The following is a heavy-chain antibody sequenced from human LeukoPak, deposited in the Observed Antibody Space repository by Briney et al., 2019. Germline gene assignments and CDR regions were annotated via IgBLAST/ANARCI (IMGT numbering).Heavy chain of an antibody. Sequence: PGGSLRLSCAASGFTFSNAWMIWVRQAPGKGLEWVGRVKSKTDGGTTDYAAPVKGRFTISRDDSKNTLYLQMNSLKTEDTAVYYCTTPYRWVVVTGIDDYWGQGTLVTVSS. CDR2: VKSKTDGGTT. D-gene: IGHD2-21*02. CDR3: TTPYRWVVVTGIDDY. CDR1: GFTFSNAW. V-gene: IGHV3-15*01. J-gene: IGHJ4*02.